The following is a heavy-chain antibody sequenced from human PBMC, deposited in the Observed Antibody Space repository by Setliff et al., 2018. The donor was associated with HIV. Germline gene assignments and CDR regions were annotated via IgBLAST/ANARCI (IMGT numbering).Heavy chain of an antibody. CDR2: ISGSNSRT. V-gene: IGHV3-23*01. D-gene: IGHD4-17*01. CDR1: GFNFMFFA. J-gene: IGHJ6*03. CDR3: ARGPTTVTNYYYYYMDV. Sequence: GGSLRLSCTAPGFNFMFFAMSWVRQAPGKGLEWVSGISGSNSRTDYVDSVKGRFTISRDKSKNTLYLQLNSLRAEDTAVYYCARGPTTVTNYYYYYMDVWGKGTTVTVSS.